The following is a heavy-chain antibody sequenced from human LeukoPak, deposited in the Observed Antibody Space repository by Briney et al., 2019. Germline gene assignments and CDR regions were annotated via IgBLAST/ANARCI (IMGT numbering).Heavy chain of an antibody. D-gene: IGHD6-13*01. CDR1: GFTFSTYG. J-gene: IGHJ4*02. CDR3: AKDLRAAADGTYFDY. CDR2: IRFDGSNK. V-gene: IGHV3-30*02. Sequence: PGGSLRLSCAPTGFTFSTYGMHWVRKAPGKELEWVAFIRFDGSNKYYADCVKGRFTISRDNSKSTVYLYMNSLRGDDTAVYYCAKDLRAAADGTYFDYWGRGTLVTVSS.